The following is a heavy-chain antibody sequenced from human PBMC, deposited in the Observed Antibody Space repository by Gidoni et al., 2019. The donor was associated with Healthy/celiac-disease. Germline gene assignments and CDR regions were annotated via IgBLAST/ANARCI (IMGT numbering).Heavy chain of an antibody. CDR2: INHSGST. Sequence: QVQLPQWCAGLLKPSETLSLTCAVYGVSFSVYYWSWIRHPPGKGLEWIGEINHSGSTNYNPSLKSRVTISVDTSKNQFSLKLSAVTAADTAVYYCARYPGYSSGWYGGYFDYWGQGTLVTVSS. D-gene: IGHD6-19*01. J-gene: IGHJ4*02. V-gene: IGHV4-34*01. CDR3: ARYPGYSSGWYGGYFDY. CDR1: GVSFSVYY.